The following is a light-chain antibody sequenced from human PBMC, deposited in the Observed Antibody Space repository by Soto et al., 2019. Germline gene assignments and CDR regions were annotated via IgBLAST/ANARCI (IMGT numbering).Light chain of an antibody. CDR1: QSVSNNY. Sequence: EIVLTQSPATLSLSPGERATLSCRASQSVSNNYLAWHQQRPGQAPRLLIFGASNRATGIPARFSGSGSGTDFTLTISRLEPEDFAVYYCQQYGSSGTFGQGTKVDIK. CDR3: QQYGSSGT. CDR2: GAS. J-gene: IGKJ1*01. V-gene: IGKV3-20*01.